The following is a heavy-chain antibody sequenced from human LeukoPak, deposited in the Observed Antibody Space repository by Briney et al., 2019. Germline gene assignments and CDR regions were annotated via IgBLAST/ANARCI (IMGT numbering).Heavy chain of an antibody. CDR1: GGTFSSYA. CDR2: IIPIFGTA. CDR3: ARSYSGSYDSDY. D-gene: IGHD1-26*01. Sequence: SVKVSCTASGGTFSSYAISWVRQAPGQGLEWMGGIIPIFGTANYAQKFQGRVTITADESTSTAYMELSSLRSEDTAVYYCARSYSGSYDSDYWGQGTLVTVSS. J-gene: IGHJ4*02. V-gene: IGHV1-69*13.